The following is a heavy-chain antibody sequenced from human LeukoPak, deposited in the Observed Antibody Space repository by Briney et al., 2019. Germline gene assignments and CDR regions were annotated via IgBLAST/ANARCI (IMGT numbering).Heavy chain of an antibody. V-gene: IGHV1-18*01. Sequence: ASVKVSCKASGGTFSSYDISWVRQAPGQGLEWMGWISAYNGNTKYAQNVQGRVTMTTDTSTRTAYMELRSLRFDDTAVYYCAREIGVGATRWFDPWGQGTLVTVSS. CDR2: ISAYNGNT. J-gene: IGHJ5*02. D-gene: IGHD1-26*01. CDR1: GGTFSSYD. CDR3: AREIGVGATRWFDP.